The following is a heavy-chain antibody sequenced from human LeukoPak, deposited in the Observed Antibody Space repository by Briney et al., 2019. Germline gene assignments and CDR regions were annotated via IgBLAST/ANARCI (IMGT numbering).Heavy chain of an antibody. V-gene: IGHV4-34*01. J-gene: IGHJ4*02. CDR3: ARDHNLEWLVLDY. D-gene: IGHD3-3*01. CDR2: INHSGST. Sequence: SETLSLTCAVYGGSFSGYYWSWIRQPPGKGLEWIGEINHSGSTNYNPSLKSRVTISVDTSKNQFSLKLSSVTAADTAVYYCARDHNLEWLVLDYWGQGTLVTVSS. CDR1: GGSFSGYY.